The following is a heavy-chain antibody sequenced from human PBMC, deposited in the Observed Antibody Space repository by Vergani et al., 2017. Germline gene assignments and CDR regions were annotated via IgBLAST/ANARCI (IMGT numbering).Heavy chain of an antibody. J-gene: IGHJ3*02. Sequence: EVQLVESGGGLVKPGGSLRLSCAASGFTFSSYSMNWVRQAPGKGLEWVSSISSSSSYIYYADSVKGRFTISRDNAKNSLYLQMNSLRAEDTAVYYCARVSQAYCSSTSCYAFDIWGQGTMVTVSS. V-gene: IGHV3-21*01. D-gene: IGHD2-2*01. CDR2: ISSSSSYI. CDR1: GFTFSSYS. CDR3: ARVSQAYCSSTSCYAFDI.